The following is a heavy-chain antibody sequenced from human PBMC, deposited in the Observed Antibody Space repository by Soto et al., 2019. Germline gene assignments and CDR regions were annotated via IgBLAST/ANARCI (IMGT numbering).Heavy chain of an antibody. D-gene: IGHD3-10*01. CDR2: ISASSNSI. CDR1: GFTFSTYS. CDR3: AGEGYGSGGGYVDY. Sequence: EVQLVESGGGLVKPGGSLRLSCAASGFTFSTYSMNWVRQAPGKGLEWVSSISASSNSIYYADSVKGRFTISRDNAQNSLYLQSNSLRAEDTAVYYCAGEGYGSGGGYVDYWGQGTLVTVSS. J-gene: IGHJ4*02. V-gene: IGHV3-21*01.